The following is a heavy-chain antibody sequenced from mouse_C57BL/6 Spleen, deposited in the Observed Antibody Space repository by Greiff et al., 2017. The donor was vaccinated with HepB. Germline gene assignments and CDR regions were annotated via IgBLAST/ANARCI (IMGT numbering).Heavy chain of an antibody. J-gene: IGHJ1*03. Sequence: QVQLQQPGAELVKPGASVKLSCKASGYTFTSYWMHWVKQRPGQGLEWIGMIHPNSGSTNYNEKFKSKATLTVDKSSSTAYMQLSSLTSEDSAVYYCARRSTVGRYFDVWGTGTTVTVSS. CDR2: IHPNSGST. D-gene: IGHD1-1*01. CDR1: GYTFTSYW. V-gene: IGHV1-64*01. CDR3: ARRSTVGRYFDV.